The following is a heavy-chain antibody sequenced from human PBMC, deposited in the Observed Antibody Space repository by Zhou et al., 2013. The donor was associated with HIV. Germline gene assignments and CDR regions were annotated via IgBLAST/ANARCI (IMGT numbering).Heavy chain of an antibody. CDR2: IIPILGIA. CDR3: ARDHCGGDCYAFDY. Sequence: QVQLVQSGAEVKKPGSSVKVSCKASGGTFSSYAISWVRQAPGQGLEWMGRIIPILGIANYAQKFQGRVTITADKSTSTAYMELSSLRSEDTAVYYCARDHCGGDCYAFDYWGQGTLVTVSS. V-gene: IGHV1-69*04. CDR1: GGTFSSYA. J-gene: IGHJ4*02. D-gene: IGHD2-21*01.